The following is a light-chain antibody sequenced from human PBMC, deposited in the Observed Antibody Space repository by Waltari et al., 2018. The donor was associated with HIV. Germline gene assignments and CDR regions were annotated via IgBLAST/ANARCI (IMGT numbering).Light chain of an antibody. Sequence: SSELAQDPDVSVALGQTVRITCRGDILKNYSASWYQQRPGQAPTLLIYAENNRPSGIPDRFSGSHSGTTASLTIIGAQAEDEADYYCNSRDTRGNHMVFGGGTKLTVL. J-gene: IGLJ2*01. CDR1: ILKNYS. V-gene: IGLV3-19*01. CDR3: NSRDTRGNHMV. CDR2: AEN.